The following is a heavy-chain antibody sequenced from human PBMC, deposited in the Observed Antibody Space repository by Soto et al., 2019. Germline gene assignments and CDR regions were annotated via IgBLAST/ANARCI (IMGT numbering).Heavy chain of an antibody. V-gene: IGHV3-33*08. CDR2: IWYDGSNK. CDR3: ARDGQQLTPYALDV. J-gene: IGHJ6*02. CDR1: GFTLRLHA. Sequence: QVQLVESGGGVIQPGRSLRLSCADSGFTLRLHAMHWVRQAPGKGLEWVAQIWYDGSNKYYTDSVKGRFTVSRDDFKNTVFLQMDSLRAEDTAVYYCARDGQQLTPYALDVWGQGTTVIVSS. D-gene: IGHD6-13*01.